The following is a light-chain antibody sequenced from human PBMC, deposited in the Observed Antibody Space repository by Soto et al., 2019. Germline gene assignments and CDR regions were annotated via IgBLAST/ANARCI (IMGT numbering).Light chain of an antibody. Sequence: QAVVTQEPSFSVSPGRTVTLTCGLSSGSVSTSYFPSWYQQTPGQAPRTLIYNTNTRSSGVPDRLSGSILGTKAALTITGAQADDESDYYCVLFVGSGIWVFGGGTKLTVL. CDR2: NTN. J-gene: IGLJ3*02. CDR3: VLFVGSGIWV. V-gene: IGLV8-61*01. CDR1: SGSVSTSYF.